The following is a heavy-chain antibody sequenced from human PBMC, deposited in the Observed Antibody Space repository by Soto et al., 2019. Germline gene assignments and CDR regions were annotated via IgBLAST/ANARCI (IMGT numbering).Heavy chain of an antibody. CDR2: IYHSGST. D-gene: IGHD2-2*01. Sequence: SDTLRHTCAVYGGSISSNKWWSWVRQPPGKGLEWIGEIYHSGSTNYNPSLKSRVTISLDKSKNQFSLKLTSVTAADSAVYYCARDDLIFLVPTSLGAMDVWGQGTTDTASS. CDR3: ARDDLIFLVPTSLGAMDV. J-gene: IGHJ6*02. V-gene: IGHV4-4*02. CDR1: GGSISSNKW.